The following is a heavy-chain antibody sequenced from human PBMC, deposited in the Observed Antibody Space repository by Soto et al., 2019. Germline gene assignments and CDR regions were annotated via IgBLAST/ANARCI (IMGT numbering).Heavy chain of an antibody. CDR1: GFTFTRYS. CDR2: ISSTTHYI. CDR3: ARESEDLTSNFDY. J-gene: IGHJ4*02. V-gene: IGHV3-21*06. Sequence: GGSLRLSCAASGFTFTRYSMNWVRQAPGKGLEWVSSISSTTHYIYYADSMRGRFTISRDNAKNAVYLEMNSLRAEDMAVYYCARESEDLTSNFDYWGQGTLVTVSS.